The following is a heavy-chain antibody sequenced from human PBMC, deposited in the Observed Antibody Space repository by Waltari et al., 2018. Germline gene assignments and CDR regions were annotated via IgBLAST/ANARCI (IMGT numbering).Heavy chain of an antibody. CDR2: IKSKTAGGTT. V-gene: IGHV3-15*01. CDR1: GFTSSNAW. D-gene: IGHD6-6*01. J-gene: IGHJ4*02. Sequence: EVQLVESGGGLVKPGGSLRLSCAASGFTSSNAWRSWVRQAPGKGLEWVGRIKSKTAGGTTDYAAPVKGRFTTSRDDSKNTLYLQMNSLKTEDTAVYYCTTDGIAARPGTFDYWGQGTLVTVSS. CDR3: TTDGIAARPGTFDY.